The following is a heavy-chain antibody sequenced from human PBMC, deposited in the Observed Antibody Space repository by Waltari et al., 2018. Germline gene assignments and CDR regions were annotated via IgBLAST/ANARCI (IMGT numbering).Heavy chain of an antibody. CDR1: GYTFTEYY. CDR3: ARGSRYCTSTTCPSSAFDV. Sequence: QVQLVQSGTEVKKPGASVKVSCKASGYTFTEYYIHWVRQAPGQGLEWMGWISPTSGDTKCAQRFQGRVTMTRDTSISTAYMELSRLTSDDTAVYYCARGSRYCTSTTCPSSAFDVWGQGTTVTVSS. CDR2: ISPTSGDT. J-gene: IGHJ6*02. V-gene: IGHV1-2*02. D-gene: IGHD2-2*01.